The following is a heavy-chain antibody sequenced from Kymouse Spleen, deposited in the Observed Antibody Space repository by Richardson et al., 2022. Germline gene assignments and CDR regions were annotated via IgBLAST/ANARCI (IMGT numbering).Heavy chain of an antibody. D-gene: IGHD6-13*01. CDR1: GFTFSSYS. CDR2: ISSSSSYI. V-gene: IGHV3-21*03. CDR3: ARVGIAAAVFDY. J-gene: IGHJ4*02. Sequence: EVQLVESGGGLVKPGGSLRLSCAASGFTFSSYSMNWVRQAPGKGLEWVSSISSSSSYIYYADSVKGRFTISRDNAKNSLYLQMNSLRAEDTAVYYCARVGIAAAVFDYWGQGTLVTVSS.